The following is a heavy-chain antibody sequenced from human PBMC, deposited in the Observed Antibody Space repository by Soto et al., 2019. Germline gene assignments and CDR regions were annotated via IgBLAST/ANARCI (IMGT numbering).Heavy chain of an antibody. J-gene: IGHJ4*02. CDR1: GGSISSGGSY. CDR3: ARDRGIGQFDY. CDR2: IYYSGST. D-gene: IGHD3-10*01. V-gene: IGHV4-31*03. Sequence: QVQLQESGPGLVKPSQTLSLTCTVSGGSISSGGSYWSWIRQHPGKGLEWIGYIYYSGSTYYNPSLTSRVTISVDTSKNQFSLKLSSVTAADTAVYYCARDRGIGQFDYWGQGTLVTVSS.